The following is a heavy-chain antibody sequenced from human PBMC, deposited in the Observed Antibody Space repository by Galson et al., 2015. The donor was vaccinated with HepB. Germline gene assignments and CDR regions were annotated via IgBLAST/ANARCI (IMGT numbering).Heavy chain of an antibody. V-gene: IGHV1-69*13. CDR2: IIPIFGTA. D-gene: IGHD3/OR15-3a*01. Sequence: SVKVSCKASGGTFSSYAISWVRQAPGQGLEWMGGIIPIFGTANYAQKFQGRVTITADESTSTAYMELSSLRSEDTAVYYCALSANWLLYLFDYWGQGTLVTVSS. J-gene: IGHJ4*02. CDR1: GGTFSSYA. CDR3: ALSANWLLYLFDY.